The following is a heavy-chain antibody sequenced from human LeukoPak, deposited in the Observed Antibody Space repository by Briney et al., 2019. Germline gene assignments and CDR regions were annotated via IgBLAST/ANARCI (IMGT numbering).Heavy chain of an antibody. CDR2: INPNSGGT. V-gene: IGHV1-2*02. CDR3: ARDGRGGGESFDY. CDR1: GYTFTGYY. D-gene: IGHD3-16*01. Sequence: ASVKVSCKASGYTFTGYYMHWVRQAPGQGLEWMGWINPNSGGTNYAQKLQGRVTMTTDTSTSTAYMELRSLRSDDTAVYYCARDGRGGGESFDYWGQGTLVTVSS. J-gene: IGHJ4*02.